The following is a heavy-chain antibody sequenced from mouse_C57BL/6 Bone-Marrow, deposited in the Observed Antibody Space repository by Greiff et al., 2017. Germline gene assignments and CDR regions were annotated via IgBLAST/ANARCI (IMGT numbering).Heavy chain of an antibody. CDR1: GYTFTSYW. V-gene: IGHV1-55*01. CDR3: ARGAYSSKSAWFAY. D-gene: IGHD2-5*01. J-gene: IGHJ3*01. CDR2: IYPGSGST. Sequence: QVQLQQSGAELVKPGASVKMSCKASGYTFTSYWITWVKQRPGQGLEWIGDIYPGSGSTNYNEKFKSKATLTVDTSSSTAYMQLSSLTSEDSAVYFCARGAYSSKSAWFAYWGQGTLVTVSA.